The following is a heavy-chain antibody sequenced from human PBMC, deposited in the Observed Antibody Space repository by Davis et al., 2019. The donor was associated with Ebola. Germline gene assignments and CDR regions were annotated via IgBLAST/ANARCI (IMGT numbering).Heavy chain of an antibody. J-gene: IGHJ5*02. Sequence: GESLKISCAASGFTFSSYAMHWVRQAPGKGLEWVAVISYDGSNKYYADSVKGRFTISRDNSKNTLYLQMNSLRAEDTAVYYCARDGAGYCSGGSCHGDWFDPWGQGTLVTVSS. CDR1: GFTFSSYA. D-gene: IGHD2-15*01. V-gene: IGHV3-30*04. CDR3: ARDGAGYCSGGSCHGDWFDP. CDR2: ISYDGSNK.